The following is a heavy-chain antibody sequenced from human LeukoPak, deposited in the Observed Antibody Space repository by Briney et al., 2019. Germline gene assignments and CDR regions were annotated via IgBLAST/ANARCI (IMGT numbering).Heavy chain of an antibody. J-gene: IGHJ3*02. CDR1: GGSISSYY. Sequence: SETLSLTCTVSGGSISSYYWSWIRQPAGKGLGWIGRIYTSGSTNYNPSLKSRVTMSVDTSKNQFSLKLSSVTAADTAVYYCAKDPDLYDILTGYYTDAFDIWGQGTMVTVSS. CDR3: AKDPDLYDILTGYYTDAFDI. CDR2: IYTSGST. D-gene: IGHD3-9*01. V-gene: IGHV4-4*07.